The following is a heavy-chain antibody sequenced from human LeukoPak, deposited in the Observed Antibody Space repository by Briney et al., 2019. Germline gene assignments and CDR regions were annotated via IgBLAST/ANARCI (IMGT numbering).Heavy chain of an antibody. D-gene: IGHD6-19*01. CDR2: VSGSGGDT. Sequence: GGSLRVSCAASGFTFRSYAIYWVRQAPGKGLEWVSGVSGSGGDTYFADSVKGRFTISRDNSKNTVFLQMDSLRAEDTAVYYCAKTTAGHSSGRYPGWPIDYWGQGTLVTVSS. J-gene: IGHJ4*02. V-gene: IGHV3-23*01. CDR1: GFTFRSYA. CDR3: AKTTAGHSSGRYPGWPIDY.